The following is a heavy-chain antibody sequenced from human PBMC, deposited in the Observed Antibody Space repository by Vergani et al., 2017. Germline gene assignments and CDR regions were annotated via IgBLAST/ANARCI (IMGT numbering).Heavy chain of an antibody. CDR1: GFTLSNYD. CDR3: AKHFRGWGIDY. Sequence: QVQLVESGGGVVQQGGSLRLSCATSGFTLSNYDMQWIRQGPGKGLEFVAFIQFDGSNQYYADSVKGRFTLSRDFSKNTLYLQMNSLRTDDTATYYCAKHFRGWGIDYGGQGTQVIVSS. J-gene: IGHJ4*02. CDR2: IQFDGSNQ. D-gene: IGHD3-16*01. V-gene: IGHV3-30*02.